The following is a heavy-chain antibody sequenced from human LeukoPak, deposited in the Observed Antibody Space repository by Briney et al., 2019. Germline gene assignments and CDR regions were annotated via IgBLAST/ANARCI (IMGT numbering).Heavy chain of an antibody. CDR3: AKDGGYGSGSYYPDY. CDR2: ISGGAGGA. CDR1: GFTFSSYA. J-gene: IGHJ4*02. Sequence: GGSLRLSCAASGFTFSSYAMNWVRQAPGKGLEWVSSISGGAGGAAYADSVKGRFTMSRDNSKNTLYLQMNSLRAEDTAVYYCAKDGGYGSGSYYPDYWGQGTLVTVSS. V-gene: IGHV3-23*01. D-gene: IGHD3-10*01.